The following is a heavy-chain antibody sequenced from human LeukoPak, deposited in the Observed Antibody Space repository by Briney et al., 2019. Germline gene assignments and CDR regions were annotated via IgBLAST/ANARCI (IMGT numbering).Heavy chain of an antibody. CDR3: ANRLLRSGTGAFDI. CDR2: ISHGGAAHDSVTT. CDR1: GDSVSRGYY. V-gene: IGHV4-38-2*02. D-gene: IGHD1-1*01. J-gene: IGHJ3*02. Sequence: PSETLSLTCTVSGDSVSRGYYCGWIRQPPGKGLEWIGSISHGGAAHDSVTTFYNPSLQSRVTMSVDTSKNQFSLRLTSVTAADTALYFCANRLLRSGTGAFDIWGQGTVVIVSS.